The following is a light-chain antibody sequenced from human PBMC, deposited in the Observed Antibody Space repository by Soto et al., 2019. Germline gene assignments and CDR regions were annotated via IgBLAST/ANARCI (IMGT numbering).Light chain of an antibody. CDR1: QSVSSSY. CDR3: QQRSNWPRT. V-gene: IGKV3D-20*02. J-gene: IGKJ1*01. CDR2: DVS. Sequence: PGDIATLSCSASQSVSSSYLAWYQQKPGQAPRLLIYDVSNRATDIPARFSGSGSGTDFNLTISSLETEDLAVYYCQQRSNWPRTFGQGTKVDIK.